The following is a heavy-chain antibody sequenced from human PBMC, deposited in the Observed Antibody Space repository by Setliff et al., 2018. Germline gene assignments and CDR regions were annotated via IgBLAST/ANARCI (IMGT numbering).Heavy chain of an antibody. CDR2: ISRSSTYI. D-gene: IGHD6-13*01. CDR3: ARDLVYSSSYGIDY. Sequence: GGSLRLSCAASGFTFSTHSMNWVRQAPGKGLEWVSSISRSSTYICYADSMKGRFTISRDNAKNSLYLQMNSLRAEDTAVYYCARDLVYSSSYGIDYWGQGTLVTVSS. V-gene: IGHV3-21*01. J-gene: IGHJ4*02. CDR1: GFTFSTHS.